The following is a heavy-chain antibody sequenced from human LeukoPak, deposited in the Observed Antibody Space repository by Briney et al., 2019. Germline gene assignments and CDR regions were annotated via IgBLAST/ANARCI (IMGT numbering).Heavy chain of an antibody. D-gene: IGHD2/OR15-2a*01. V-gene: IGHV3-23*01. CDR1: GFTFTSYA. CDR2: MRGSGGST. CDR3: AREGPRGNSQFDY. J-gene: IGHJ4*02. Sequence: GGSLRLSCAASGFTFTSYAMSWVRQAPGKGLEWVSGMRGSGGSTYYADSVKGRFTISRDNSKNTLSLDINSLRVEDTAVYYCAREGPRGNSQFDYWGQGTLVTVSS.